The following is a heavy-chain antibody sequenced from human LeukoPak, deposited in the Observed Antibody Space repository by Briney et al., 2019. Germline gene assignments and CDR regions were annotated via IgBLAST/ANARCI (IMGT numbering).Heavy chain of an antibody. D-gene: IGHD3-10*01. CDR1: GFTFSSYS. CDR3: ARCLRMVRGIYPLEI. V-gene: IGHV3-21*01. CDR2: ISSSSSYI. Sequence: PGGSLRLSCAASGFTFSSYSMNWVRQAPGKGLEWVSSISSSSSYIYYADSVKGRFTISRDNAKNSLYLQMNSLRAEDTAVYYCARCLRMVRGIYPLEIWGQGTMVTVSS. J-gene: IGHJ3*02.